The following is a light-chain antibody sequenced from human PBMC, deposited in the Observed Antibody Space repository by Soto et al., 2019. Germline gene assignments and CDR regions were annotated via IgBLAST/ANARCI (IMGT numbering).Light chain of an antibody. CDR1: GSDIGAYNH. CDR2: DVT. J-gene: IGLJ1*01. Sequence: QSVLTQPASVSGSPGQSITISCTGTGSDIGAYNHVSWYQQHPGKAPQLIIYDVTKRPSGVSNRFSGSKSGNTASLTISGIQAEDEGDYYCGSITRSSTSVFGTGTKVTVL. CDR3: GSITRSSTSV. V-gene: IGLV2-14*03.